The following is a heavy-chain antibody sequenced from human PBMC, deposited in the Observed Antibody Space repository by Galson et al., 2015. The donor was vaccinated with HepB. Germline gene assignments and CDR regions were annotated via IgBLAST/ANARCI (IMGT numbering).Heavy chain of an antibody. V-gene: IGHV6-1*01. CDR3: ARETRVIFSYGIDY. CDR2: TYYRSKWYN. CDR1: GDSVSSNSAA. Sequence: CAISGDSVSSNSAAWNWIRQSPSRGLEWLERTYYRSKWYNDYAVSVKSRITINPDTSRNQFSLQLNSVTPEDTAVYYCARETRVIFSYGIDYWGQGTLVTVSS. J-gene: IGHJ4*02. D-gene: IGHD5-18*01.